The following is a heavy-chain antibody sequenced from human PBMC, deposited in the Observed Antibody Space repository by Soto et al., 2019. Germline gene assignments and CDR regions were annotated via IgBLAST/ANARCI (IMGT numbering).Heavy chain of an antibody. V-gene: IGHV3-7*01. J-gene: IGHJ4*02. Sequence: PGGSLRLSCAASGFTFSDYWVNWVRQAPGKGLEWVAIIKQDGSVKHYVDSVKGRFTISRDNAKNSVYLQVDSLRAEDTAVYYCARDRCNSNSCYSPFDYWGQGTLVTVSS. CDR1: GFTFSDYW. D-gene: IGHD2-2*01. CDR2: IKQDGSVK. CDR3: ARDRCNSNSCYSPFDY.